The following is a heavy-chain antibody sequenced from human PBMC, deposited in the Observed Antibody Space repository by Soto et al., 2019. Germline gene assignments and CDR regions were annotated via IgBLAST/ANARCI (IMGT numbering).Heavy chain of an antibody. V-gene: IGHV3-30*18. CDR3: AQDNGYKYTALDAFDI. D-gene: IGHD5-12*01. Sequence: AWRSLLLSWAASVFTSSFYAMHWVRHAPGKGLEWVAVISSDGSNKYYADSVEGRFTISRDNSKNTLYLQMNSLRAEDRAVYYCAQDNGYKYTALDAFDIWGQGTMVTVSS. CDR2: ISSDGSNK. J-gene: IGHJ3*02. CDR1: VFTSSFYA.